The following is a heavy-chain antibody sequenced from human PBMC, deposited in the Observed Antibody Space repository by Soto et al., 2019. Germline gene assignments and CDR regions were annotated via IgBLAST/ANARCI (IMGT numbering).Heavy chain of an antibody. CDR2: IYYGGST. Sequence: SETLSLTCTVSGGSISGNYWSWIRQPPGKGLEWVGYIYYGGSTYLNPSLKSRVTMSVDTSKNQFSLKLSSVTAADTAVYFCARTPIGYCSGGTCSNWFDPWGQGTLVTVSS. D-gene: IGHD2-15*01. V-gene: IGHV4-59*08. CDR3: ARTPIGYCSGGTCSNWFDP. CDR1: GGSISGNY. J-gene: IGHJ5*02.